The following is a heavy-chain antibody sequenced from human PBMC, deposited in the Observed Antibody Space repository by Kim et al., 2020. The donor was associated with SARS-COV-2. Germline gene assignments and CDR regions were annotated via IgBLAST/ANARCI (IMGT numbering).Heavy chain of an antibody. CDR1: GFTFSPNA. CDR2: IGGDEKT. Sequence: AGSLRLSCAASGFTFSPNAMNWVRQAPGKGLEWVAGIGGDEKTYYADSVKGRFTISRDNSKNTLYLQMNSVRAEDTARYYCAKDLWGFSGNDYWGQGTLVSVST. V-gene: IGHV3-23*01. J-gene: IGHJ4*02. D-gene: IGHD3-10*01. CDR3: AKDLWGFSGNDY.